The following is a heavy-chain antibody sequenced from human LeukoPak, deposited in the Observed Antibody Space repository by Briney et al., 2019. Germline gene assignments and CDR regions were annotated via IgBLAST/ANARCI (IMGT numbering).Heavy chain of an antibody. J-gene: IGHJ4*02. V-gene: IGHV3-30*04. CDR1: GFTFSHYT. CDR2: ISHDGSDK. CDR3: ARISSFYSFDY. Sequence: AGRSLRLSCAASGFTFSHYTIYWVRQAPGKGRGWVAFISHDGSDKYYADSVKGRFIISRDNSKNTLFLQMNSLRDDDTAVYSCARISSFYSFDYWGQGTLVTVSS.